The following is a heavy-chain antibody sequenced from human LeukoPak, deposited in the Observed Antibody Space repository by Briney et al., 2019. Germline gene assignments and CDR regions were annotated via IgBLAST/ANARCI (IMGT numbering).Heavy chain of an antibody. Sequence: ASVKVSCKASGYTFTSYYMHWVRQSPGQGLEWMGIINPSGGSTSYAQKFQGRVTMTRDTSTSTVYMELSSLRPEDTAVYYCARDLPPRGSLVVVTATYGMDVWGQGTTVTVSS. V-gene: IGHV1-46*01. J-gene: IGHJ6*02. CDR1: GYTFTSYY. CDR3: ARDLPPRGSLVVVTATYGMDV. CDR2: INPSGGST. D-gene: IGHD2-21*02.